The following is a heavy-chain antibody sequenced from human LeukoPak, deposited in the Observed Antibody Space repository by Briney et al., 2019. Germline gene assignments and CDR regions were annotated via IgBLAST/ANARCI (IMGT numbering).Heavy chain of an antibody. D-gene: IGHD4-17*01. CDR1: GFTFDDYA. J-gene: IGHJ4*02. V-gene: IGHV3-9*01. Sequence: GGSLRLSCAASGFTFDDYAMRWVRQAPGKGLEWVSGISWNSGSIGYADSVKGRFTISRDNAKNSLYLQMNSLRAEDTALYYCAKGTTVTAPFDYWGQGTLVTVSS. CDR3: AKGTTVTAPFDY. CDR2: ISWNSGSI.